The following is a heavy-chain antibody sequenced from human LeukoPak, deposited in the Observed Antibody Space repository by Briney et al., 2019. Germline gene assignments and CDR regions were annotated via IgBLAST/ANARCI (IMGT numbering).Heavy chain of an antibody. V-gene: IGHV1-2*02. D-gene: IGHD6-6*01. CDR1: EYTFTGYY. CDR3: ARAGLAARRWFDP. Sequence: ASVKVSCKASEYTFTGYYMHWVRQAPGQGLEWMGWINPNSGGTNYAQKFQGRVTMTRDTSISTAYMELSRLRSDDTAVYYCARAGLAARRWFDPWGQGTLVTVSS. CDR2: INPNSGGT. J-gene: IGHJ5*02.